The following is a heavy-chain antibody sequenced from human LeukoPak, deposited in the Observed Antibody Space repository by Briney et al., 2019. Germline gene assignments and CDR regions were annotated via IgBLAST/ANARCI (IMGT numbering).Heavy chain of an antibody. Sequence: ASVKVSCKASGYTFTSYGISWVRQAPGQGLEWMGWISAYNGNTNYAQKLQGRVTMTRDTSISTAYMELSRLRSDDTAVYYCARKVKQWLGVDYWGQGTLVTVSS. J-gene: IGHJ4*02. V-gene: IGHV1-18*01. D-gene: IGHD6-19*01. CDR2: ISAYNGNT. CDR3: ARKVKQWLGVDY. CDR1: GYTFTSYG.